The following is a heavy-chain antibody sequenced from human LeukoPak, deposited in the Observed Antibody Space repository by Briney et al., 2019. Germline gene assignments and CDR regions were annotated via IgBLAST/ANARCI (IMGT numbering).Heavy chain of an antibody. V-gene: IGHV4-38-2*02. Sequence: SETLSLTCTVLGYSTSGGYYWSWIRQPPGKGLEWIGYIYHSGSTYYNPSLKSRVTISVDRSKNQFSLKLSSVTAADTAVYYCARVDYYDSSGYPLHDAFDIWGQGTMVTVSS. CDR2: IYHSGST. D-gene: IGHD3-22*01. CDR1: GYSTSGGYY. CDR3: ARVDYYDSSGYPLHDAFDI. J-gene: IGHJ3*02.